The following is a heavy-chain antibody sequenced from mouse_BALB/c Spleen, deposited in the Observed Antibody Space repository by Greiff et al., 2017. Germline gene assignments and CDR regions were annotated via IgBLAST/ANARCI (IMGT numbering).Heavy chain of an antibody. D-gene: IGHD1-2*01. CDR1: GYTFTSYY. CDR2: IYPGNVNT. CDR3: ARSSTATGAMDY. Sequence: QVHVKQSGPELVKPGASVRISCKASGYTFTSYYIHWVKQRPGQGLEWIGWIYPGNVNTKYNEKFKGKATLTADKSSSTAYMQLSSLTSEDSAVYFCARSSTATGAMDYWGQGTSVTVSS. J-gene: IGHJ4*01. V-gene: IGHV1S56*01.